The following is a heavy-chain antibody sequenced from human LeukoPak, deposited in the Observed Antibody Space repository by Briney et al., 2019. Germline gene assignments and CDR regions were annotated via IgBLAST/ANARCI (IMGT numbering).Heavy chain of an antibody. D-gene: IGHD3-10*01. J-gene: IGHJ5*02. CDR2: IRSKAYGGTT. Sequence: NPGGSLRLSCTASGFTFGDYAMSWFRQAPGKGLEWLGFIRSKAYGGTTQYAASVKGRFTISRDDSKSIAYLQMKSLKIEDTAVYYCTRDGGLLGPGIYWFDPWGQGTLVTVSS. CDR1: GFTFGDYA. CDR3: TRDGGLLGPGIYWFDP. V-gene: IGHV3-49*05.